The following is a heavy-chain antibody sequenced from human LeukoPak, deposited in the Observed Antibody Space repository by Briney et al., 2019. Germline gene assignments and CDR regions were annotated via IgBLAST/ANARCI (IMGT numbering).Heavy chain of an antibody. V-gene: IGHV3-48*01. CDR3: ARDGTTETTYGMDV. D-gene: IGHD1-7*01. Sequence: GGSLRLSCAASGFTFSSYTMNWVRQAPGKGLEWVSYISSSSSTIYYTDSVKGRFTISRDNAKNSLYLQMNSLRAEDTAVYYCARDGTTETTYGMDVWGQGTTVTVSS. CDR1: GFTFSSYT. J-gene: IGHJ6*02. CDR2: ISSSSSTI.